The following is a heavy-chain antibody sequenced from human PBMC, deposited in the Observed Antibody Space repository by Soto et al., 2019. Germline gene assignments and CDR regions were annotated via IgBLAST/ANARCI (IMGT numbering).Heavy chain of an antibody. J-gene: IGHJ6*02. Sequence: SVKVSCKASGGTFSSYAISWVRQAPGQGLEWMGGIIPIFGTANYAQKFQGRVTITADKSTSTAYMELSSLRSEDTAVYYCARSRVGANRYYYYYGMDVCGQGPTVTVYS. CDR1: GGTFSSYA. D-gene: IGHD1-26*01. CDR3: ARSRVGANRYYYYYGMDV. CDR2: IIPIFGTA. V-gene: IGHV1-69*06.